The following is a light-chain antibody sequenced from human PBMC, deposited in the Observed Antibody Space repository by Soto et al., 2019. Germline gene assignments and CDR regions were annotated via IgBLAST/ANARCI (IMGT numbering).Light chain of an antibody. V-gene: IGKV3-15*01. CDR2: GAS. Sequence: EIVMTQSPATLSVSPGERATLSCRASQSVSSNLAWYQQKPGQAPRLLIYGASTRATGIPARFSGSGSGTEFTLTISSLQPDDFATYYCQQYKSPAWTFGQGTKVEIK. CDR1: QSVSSN. CDR3: QQYKSPAWT. J-gene: IGKJ1*01.